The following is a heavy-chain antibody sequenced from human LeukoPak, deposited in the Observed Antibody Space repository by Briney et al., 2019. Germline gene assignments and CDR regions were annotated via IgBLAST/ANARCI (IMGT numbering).Heavy chain of an antibody. CDR1: GYTFTSYY. V-gene: IGHV1-46*01. CDR3: ARGSNVQLWLID. CDR2: INPSCCST. D-gene: IGHD5-18*01. J-gene: IGHJ4*02. Sequence: ASVKVSCKASGYTFTSYYMHWVRQAPGQGLEWMGLINPSCCSTSYAQKFQGRVTMTRDTSTSTVYMELSSLRSEDTAVYYCARGSNVQLWLIDWGQRTLVAVSS.